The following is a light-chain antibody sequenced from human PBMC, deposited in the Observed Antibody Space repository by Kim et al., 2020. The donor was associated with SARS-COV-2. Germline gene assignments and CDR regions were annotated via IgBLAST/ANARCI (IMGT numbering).Light chain of an antibody. CDR2: SAS. CDR3: HQSSSLPYT. V-gene: IGKV6-21*01. Sequence: SVTPNANVTIPCRASQSIGTSLHWYQQKPDPSPKLLIQSASQSFSGVPSRFSGSGSGTDFTLTINSLEAEDAATYFCHQSSSLPYTFGQGTKLEI. CDR1: QSIGTS. J-gene: IGKJ2*01.